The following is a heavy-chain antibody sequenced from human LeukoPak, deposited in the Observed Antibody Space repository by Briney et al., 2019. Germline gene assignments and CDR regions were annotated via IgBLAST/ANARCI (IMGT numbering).Heavy chain of an antibody. V-gene: IGHV3-23*01. CDR2: ISGSGGST. CDR3: AKEGGYYYESSGYYFDY. Sequence: GGSLRLSCAASRFTFSRYAMSWVRQATGKGLEWVSAISGSGGSTYYADSVEGRFTISRDNSKNTLYLQMNSLRAEDTAVYYCAKEGGYYYESSGYYFDYWGQGTLVTVSS. J-gene: IGHJ4*02. D-gene: IGHD3-22*01. CDR1: RFTFSRYA.